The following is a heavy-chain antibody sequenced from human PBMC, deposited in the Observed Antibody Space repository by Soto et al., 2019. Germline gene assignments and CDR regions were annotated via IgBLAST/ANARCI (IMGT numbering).Heavy chain of an antibody. V-gene: IGHV1-58*01. CDR1: GFTFTSSA. CDR2: IVVGSGNT. CDR3: AGGTYDSRGYYYPAGDY. D-gene: IGHD3-22*01. J-gene: IGHJ4*02. Sequence: ASVKVSCKASGFTFTSSAVQWVRQTRGQRLEWIGWIVVGSGNTNYAQNFQERVTITRDMSTSTAYMELRSLRSEDTAVYYCAGGTYDSRGYYYPAGDYWGQGTVVTVSS.